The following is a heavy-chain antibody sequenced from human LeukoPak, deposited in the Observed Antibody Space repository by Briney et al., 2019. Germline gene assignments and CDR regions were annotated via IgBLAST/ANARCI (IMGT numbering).Heavy chain of an antibody. CDR3: ARAEDQGRYFDWLPGFAP. CDR2: IIPIFGTA. Sequence: GASVKVSCKASGGTFSSYAISWVRQAPGQGLEWMGGIIPIFGTANYAQKFQGRVTITADESTSTAYMELSSLRSEDTAVYYCARAEDQGRYFDWLPGFAPWGQGTLVIASS. D-gene: IGHD3-9*01. V-gene: IGHV1-69*13. CDR1: GGTFSSYA. J-gene: IGHJ5*02.